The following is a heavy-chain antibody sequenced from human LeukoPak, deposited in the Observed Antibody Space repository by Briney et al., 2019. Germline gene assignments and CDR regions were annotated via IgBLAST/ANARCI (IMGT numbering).Heavy chain of an antibody. D-gene: IGHD5-18*01. CDR1: GFTFSSYA. CDR2: ISGSGGST. Sequence: PGGSLRLSCAASGFTFSSYAMSWVRQAPGKGLEWVSAISGSGGSTYYADSVKGRFTISRDNSKNTLYLQMNSLRAEDTAVYYCAKDTIYSYGLLPLYLTAPGYYFDYWGQGTLVTVSS. V-gene: IGHV3-23*01. J-gene: IGHJ4*02. CDR3: AKDTIYSYGLLPLYLTAPGYYFDY.